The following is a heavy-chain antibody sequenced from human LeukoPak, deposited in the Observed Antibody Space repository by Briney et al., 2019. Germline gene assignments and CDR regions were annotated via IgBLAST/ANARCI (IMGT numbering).Heavy chain of an antibody. CDR2: INPSGGST. Sequence: ASVKVSCKASGYTFTSYYMHWVRQAPGQGLEWMGIINPSGGSTSYAQKFQGRVTMTRDMSTSTVYMELSSLRSEDTAVYYCAREGAPQYYYDSSGCFVWFDPWGQGTLVTVSS. V-gene: IGHV1-46*01. J-gene: IGHJ5*02. CDR3: AREGAPQYYYDSSGCFVWFDP. D-gene: IGHD3-22*01. CDR1: GYTFTSYY.